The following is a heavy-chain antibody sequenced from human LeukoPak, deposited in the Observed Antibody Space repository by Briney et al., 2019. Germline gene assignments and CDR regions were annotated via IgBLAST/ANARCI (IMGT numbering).Heavy chain of an antibody. V-gene: IGHV4-59*01. Sequence: SETLSLTCTVSGGSISGYYWTWIRQPPGKGLEWIGHIYHSGSTTYNPSLKSRVTTSVDMSKNQFYLKLTSVTAADAAVYYCARLSYCDSTSCPPHNMDVRGKGTTVTVSS. D-gene: IGHD2-2*01. CDR1: GGSISGYY. J-gene: IGHJ6*03. CDR3: ARLSYCDSTSCPPHNMDV. CDR2: IYHSGST.